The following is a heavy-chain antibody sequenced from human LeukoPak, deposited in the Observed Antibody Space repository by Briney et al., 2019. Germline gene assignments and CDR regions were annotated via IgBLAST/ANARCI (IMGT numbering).Heavy chain of an antibody. Sequence: SETLSLTCTVSGGSISSYYWSWIRQPAGKGLEWIGRIYTSGSTNYNPSLKSRVTMSVDTSKNQFSPKLSSVTAADTAVYYCARDRGSLWFGEFVHNWFDSWGQGTLVTVSS. CDR3: ARDRGSLWFGEFVHNWFDS. J-gene: IGHJ5*01. CDR2: IYTSGST. V-gene: IGHV4-4*07. D-gene: IGHD3-10*01. CDR1: GGSISSYY.